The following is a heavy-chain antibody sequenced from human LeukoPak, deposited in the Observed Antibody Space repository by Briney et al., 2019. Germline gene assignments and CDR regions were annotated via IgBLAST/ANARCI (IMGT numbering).Heavy chain of an antibody. V-gene: IGHV3-7*01. Sequence: PGGSLRLSCAASGFTFSSYWMSWVRQAPGKGLEWVANIKQDGSEKYYVDSVKGRFTISRDNAKNSLYLQMNSLRAEDTAVYYCASLIAVAGTVFDYWGQGTLVTVSS. D-gene: IGHD6-19*01. J-gene: IGHJ4*02. CDR3: ASLIAVAGTVFDY. CDR1: GFTFSSYW. CDR2: IKQDGSEK.